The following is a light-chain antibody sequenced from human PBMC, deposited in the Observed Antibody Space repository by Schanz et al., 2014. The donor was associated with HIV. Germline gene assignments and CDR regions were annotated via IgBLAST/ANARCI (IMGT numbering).Light chain of an antibody. CDR1: SSDVGGYKY. CDR3: CSFGGTSP. V-gene: IGLV2-14*01. J-gene: IGLJ3*02. CDR2: DVD. Sequence: QSDLTQPASVSGSPGQSITISCTGTSSDVGGYKYVSWYQQYPGKAPKLIIFDVDNRPSGVSWRFSASKSGNTASLTISGLQADDEADYYCCSFGGTSPFGGGTKLTVL.